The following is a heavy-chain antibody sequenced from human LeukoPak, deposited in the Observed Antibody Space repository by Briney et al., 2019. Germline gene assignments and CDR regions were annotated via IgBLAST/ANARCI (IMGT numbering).Heavy chain of an antibody. J-gene: IGHJ6*02. Sequence: ASVKVSCKVSGYTLTELSMHWVRQAPGKGLEWMGGFDPEDGETIYAQKFQGRVTMTRNTSISTAYMELSSLRSEDTAVYYCARGFGDPYYYGMDVWGQGTTVTVSS. CDR3: ARGFGDPYYYGMDV. CDR1: GYTLTELS. CDR2: FDPEDGET. D-gene: IGHD3-10*01. V-gene: IGHV1-24*01.